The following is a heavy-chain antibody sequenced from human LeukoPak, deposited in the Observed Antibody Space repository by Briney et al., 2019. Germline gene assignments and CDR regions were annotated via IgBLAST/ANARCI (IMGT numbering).Heavy chain of an antibody. J-gene: IGHJ3*02. CDR1: GGSFSGYY. CDR2: INHSGST. D-gene: IGHD2-2*01. V-gene: IGHV4-34*01. Sequence: SETLSLTCAVYGGSFSGYYWSWIRQPPGKGLEWIGEINHSGSTNYNPSLKSRVTISVDTSKNQFSLKLSSVTAADTAVYYCARARYCSSTGCPFDAFDIWGQGTMVTVSS. CDR3: ARARYCSSTGCPFDAFDI.